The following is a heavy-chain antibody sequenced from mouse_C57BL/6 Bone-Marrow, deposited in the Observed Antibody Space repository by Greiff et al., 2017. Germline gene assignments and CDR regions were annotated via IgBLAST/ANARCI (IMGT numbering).Heavy chain of an antibody. CDR3: AREGCHYYGSSYWYFDV. D-gene: IGHD1-1*01. CDR1: GFTFSDYY. Sequence: EVKLMESEGGLVQPGSSMKLSCTASGFTFSDYYMAWVRQVPEKGLEWVANINYDGSSTYYLDSLKSRFIISRDNAKNILYLQMSSLKSEDTATYYCAREGCHYYGSSYWYFDVWGTGTTVTVSS. CDR2: INYDGSST. J-gene: IGHJ1*03. V-gene: IGHV5-16*01.